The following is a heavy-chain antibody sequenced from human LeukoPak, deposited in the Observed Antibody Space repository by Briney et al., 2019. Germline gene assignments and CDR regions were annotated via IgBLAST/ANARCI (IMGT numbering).Heavy chain of an antibody. Sequence: SETLSLTCTVSGGSISSYYWSWIRQPPGKGLEWIGYIYYSGSTNYNPSLKSRVTISVDTSKNQFSLKLSSVTAADTAVYYCARFVSQYFDLKDWYFDLWGRGTLVTVSS. CDR3: ARFVSQYFDLKDWYFDL. V-gene: IGHV4-59*01. CDR1: GGSISSYY. J-gene: IGHJ2*01. D-gene: IGHD3-9*01. CDR2: IYYSGST.